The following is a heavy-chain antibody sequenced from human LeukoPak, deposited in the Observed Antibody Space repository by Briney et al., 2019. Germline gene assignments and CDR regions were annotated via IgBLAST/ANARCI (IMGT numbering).Heavy chain of an antibody. D-gene: IGHD3-22*01. Sequence: GGAPRLSWGGSWFPLSDYYMSWIRPAPREGGGGGLYISSSGSTIYYADSVKGRFTISRDNAKNSLYLQMNSLRAEDTAVYYCARPRYYYDSSGYCYWGQGTLVTVSS. CDR3: ARPRYYYDSSGYCY. CDR2: ISSSGSTI. CDR1: WFPLSDYY. J-gene: IGHJ4*02. V-gene: IGHV3-11*04.